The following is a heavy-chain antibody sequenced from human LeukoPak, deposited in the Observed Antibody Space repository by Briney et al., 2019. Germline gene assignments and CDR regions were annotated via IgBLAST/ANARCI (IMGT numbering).Heavy chain of an antibody. V-gene: IGHV1-18*01. CDR2: ISAYNGNT. CDR1: GYTFTSYG. J-gene: IGHJ4*02. Sequence: ASVKVSCKASGYTFTSYGISWVRQAPGQGLEWMGWISAYNGNTNYAQKLQGRVTMTTDTSTSTAYMELRSLRSDDTAVYYCAGGTRDIVVVTATQYDYWGQGTLVTVSS. D-gene: IGHD2-21*02. CDR3: AGGTRDIVVVTATQYDY.